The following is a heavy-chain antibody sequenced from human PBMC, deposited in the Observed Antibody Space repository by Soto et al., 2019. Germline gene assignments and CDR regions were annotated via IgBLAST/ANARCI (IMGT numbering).Heavy chain of an antibody. Sequence: TLSLTRPVSGGSLSSGGLYWSWIRPHPGKGLEWVGYIYYSGSTYYNPSLKSRVTISVDTSKNQFSLKLSSVTAADTAVYYCARDGSYGPYNWFDPWGQGTLVTVSS. D-gene: IGHD5-18*01. CDR3: ARDGSYGPYNWFDP. CDR2: IYYSGST. J-gene: IGHJ5*02. V-gene: IGHV4-31*03. CDR1: GGSLSSGGLY.